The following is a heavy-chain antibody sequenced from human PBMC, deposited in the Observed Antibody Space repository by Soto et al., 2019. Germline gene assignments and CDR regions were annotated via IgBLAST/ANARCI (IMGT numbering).Heavy chain of an antibody. CDR1: GFTFSNAW. V-gene: IGHV3-15*01. D-gene: IGHD2-15*01. CDR3: TTGHPTPSSGYYYYYGMDV. Sequence: GGSLRLSCAASGFTFSNAWMSWVRQAPGKGLEWVGRIKSKTDGGTTDYAAPGKGRFTISRDDSKNTLYLQMNSLKTEDTAVYYCTTGHPTPSSGYYYYYGMDVWGQGTTVTVSS. CDR2: IKSKTDGGTT. J-gene: IGHJ6*02.